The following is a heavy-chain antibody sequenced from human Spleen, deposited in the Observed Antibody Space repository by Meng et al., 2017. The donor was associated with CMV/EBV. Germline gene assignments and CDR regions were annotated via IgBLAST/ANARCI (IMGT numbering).Heavy chain of an antibody. CDR3: ARVGPSGDVLFDF. Sequence: ASVKVSCKASGYTFTDFYMHWVRQAPGQGLEWMGWINPNTGGTNYAQKFQGRVAMTTDTSISTAYMELRRLTSDDTAAYYCARVGPSGDVLFDFWGQGTLVTVSS. V-gene: IGHV1-2*02. CDR1: GYTFTDFY. J-gene: IGHJ4*02. CDR2: INPNTGGT. D-gene: IGHD2-8*01.